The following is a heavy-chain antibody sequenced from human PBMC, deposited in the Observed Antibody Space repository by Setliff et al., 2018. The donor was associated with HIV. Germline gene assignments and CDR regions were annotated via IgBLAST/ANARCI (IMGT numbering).Heavy chain of an antibody. CDR3: VRRRGPMVRGVDPSPSYYFDY. V-gene: IGHV4-34*01. D-gene: IGHD3-10*01. CDR2: INYGRTT. Sequence: PSETLSLTCAVYGGSFSGYYWSWVRQSPGKGLEWIGEINYGRTTNYNPSLESRVTISVDTSKNQFSLRMKSVNAGDTGKYYCVRRRGPMVRGVDPSPSYYFDYWGQGTLGTVSS. J-gene: IGHJ4*02. CDR1: GGSFSGYY.